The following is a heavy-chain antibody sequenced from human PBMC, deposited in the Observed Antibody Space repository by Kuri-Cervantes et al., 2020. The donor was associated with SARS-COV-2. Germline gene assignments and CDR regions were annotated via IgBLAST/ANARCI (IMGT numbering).Heavy chain of an antibody. V-gene: IGHV3-49*04. CDR1: GFTFGDYA. D-gene: IGHD6-6*01. CDR2: IRSKAYGGTT. CDR3: ARDRSYAFDI. J-gene: IGHJ3*02. Sequence: GGSLRLSCTASGFTFGDYAMSWVRQAPGKGLEWVGFIRSKAYGGTTEYAASVKGRFTISRDDSKNTLYLQMNSLRAEDTAVYYCARDRSYAFDIWGQGTMVTVSS.